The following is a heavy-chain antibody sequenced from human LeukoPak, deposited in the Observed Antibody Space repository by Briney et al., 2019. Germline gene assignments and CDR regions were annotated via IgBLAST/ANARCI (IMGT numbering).Heavy chain of an antibody. J-gene: IGHJ6*02. V-gene: IGHV3-23*01. CDR1: GLTFSTFA. Sequence: GGSLRLSCAASGLTFSTFAMSWVRQAPGKGLEWVSAISGGIVTTYYADSVKGRFTISRDNSKHTLDLQMDSLRVEDTAVYYCAKMTGLKLTNYGMDVWGQGTTVTVSS. CDR2: ISGGIVTT. D-gene: IGHD3-9*01. CDR3: AKMTGLKLTNYGMDV.